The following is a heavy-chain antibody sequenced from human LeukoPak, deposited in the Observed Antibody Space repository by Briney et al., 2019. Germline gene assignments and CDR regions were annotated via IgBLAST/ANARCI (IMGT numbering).Heavy chain of an antibody. Sequence: SETLSLTCTVSGGSISSYYWSWIRQPPGKGLEWIGYIYYSGSTNYNPSLKSRVTISVDTSKNQFSLKLSSVTAADTAVYYCARSTAYDYVWGTFDDWGQGTLVTVSS. D-gene: IGHD3-16*01. J-gene: IGHJ4*02. V-gene: IGHV4-59*01. CDR2: IYYSGST. CDR3: ARSTAYDYVWGTFDD. CDR1: GGSISSYY.